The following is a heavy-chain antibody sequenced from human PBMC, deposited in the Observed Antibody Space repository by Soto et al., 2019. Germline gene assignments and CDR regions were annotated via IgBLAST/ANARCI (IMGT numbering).Heavy chain of an antibody. CDR3: ARWGYCSGGSCALHDY. D-gene: IGHD2-15*01. CDR2: ISSSSSYI. Sequence: EVQLVESGGGLVKPGGSLRLSCAASGFTFSSYSMNWVRQAPGKGLEWVSSISSSSSYIYYADSVKGRFTISRDNAKNSLYLQMNSLRPEDTAVYYCARWGYCSGGSCALHDYWGQGTLVTVSS. CDR1: GFTFSSYS. V-gene: IGHV3-21*01. J-gene: IGHJ4*02.